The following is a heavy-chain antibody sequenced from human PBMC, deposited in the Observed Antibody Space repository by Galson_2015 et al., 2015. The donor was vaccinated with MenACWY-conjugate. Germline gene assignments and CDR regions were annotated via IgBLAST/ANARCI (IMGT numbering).Heavy chain of an antibody. CDR1: GFTFSTYG. V-gene: IGHV3-74*01. CDR2: IDPDGSTT. D-gene: IGHD1-26*01. CDR3: ATAGSYRFDY. Sequence: SLRLSCAPSGFTFSTYGMHWVRQAPGKGLEWVSRIDPDGSTTDHAESMKGRFTISRDNAKNTLFLQIHSLRVEDTAVYYCATAGSYRFDYWGQGALVTVSS. J-gene: IGHJ4*02.